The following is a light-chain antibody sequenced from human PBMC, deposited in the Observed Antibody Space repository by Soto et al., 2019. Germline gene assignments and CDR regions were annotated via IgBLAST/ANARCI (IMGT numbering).Light chain of an antibody. J-gene: IGLJ1*01. V-gene: IGLV1-44*01. CDR3: SSWDGSLNGYI. Sequence: QSLLTQAPSVSGTPGQRVTISCSGSTLNIGSNSVTWYQQLPGTAPKLLMYSNTKRPSGVPDRFSGSKSGTSASLAISGLQSEDEADYYCSSWDGSLNGYIFGPGTKVTVL. CDR1: TLNIGSNS. CDR2: SNT.